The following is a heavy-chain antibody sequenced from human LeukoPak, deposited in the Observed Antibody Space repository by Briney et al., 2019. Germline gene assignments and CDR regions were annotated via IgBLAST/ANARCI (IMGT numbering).Heavy chain of an antibody. J-gene: IGHJ4*02. V-gene: IGHV1-18*01. D-gene: IGHD6-19*01. Sequence: SVKVSCKASGYTFTSYGISWVRQAPGQGLEWMGWISAYNGNTNYAQKLQGRVTMTTDTSTSTAYMELRSLRSDDTAVYYCARARGNSGWYSPIDYWGQGTLVTVSS. CDR1: GYTFTSYG. CDR3: ARARGNSGWYSPIDY. CDR2: ISAYNGNT.